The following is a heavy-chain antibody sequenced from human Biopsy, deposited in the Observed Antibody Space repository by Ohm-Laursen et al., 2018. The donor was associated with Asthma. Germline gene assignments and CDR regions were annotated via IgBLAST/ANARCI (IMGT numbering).Heavy chain of an antibody. V-gene: IGHV1-69*01. CDR2: INSVFGTT. CDR3: ARKAGSCISRTCYSLDF. J-gene: IGHJ4*02. CDR1: GGTFNTYV. Sequence: SSVKVSCKSLGGTFNTYVIGWVLQAPGQGLEWMGGINSVFGTTTYPQKFQDRVTITADDSTSTVYMELSSLRSEDTAVYYCARKAGSCISRTCYSLDFWGQGTLVTVSS. D-gene: IGHD2-2*01.